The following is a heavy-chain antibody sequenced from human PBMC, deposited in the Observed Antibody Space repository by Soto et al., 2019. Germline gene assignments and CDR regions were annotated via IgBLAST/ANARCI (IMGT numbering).Heavy chain of an antibody. CDR1: GQFFSGNS. V-gene: IGHV4-34*01. CDR3: ARGSGIVALPGELEDVKYDY. Sequence: QVQLQQWGAGLVKPSETLSLSCAVYGQFFSGNSWAWFRQPPGKGLEGMGEINESGSTYYNPSLKSRVTISTDTSKNQFSLKLSSVSAADTAAYFCARGSGIVALPGELEDVKYDYWGQGTLVNVSS. D-gene: IGHD1-1*01. CDR2: INESGST. J-gene: IGHJ4*02.